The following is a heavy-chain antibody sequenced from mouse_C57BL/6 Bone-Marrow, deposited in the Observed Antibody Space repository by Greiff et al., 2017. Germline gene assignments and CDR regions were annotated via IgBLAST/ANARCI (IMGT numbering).Heavy chain of an antibody. CDR2: ISDGGSYT. D-gene: IGHD2-2*01. J-gene: IGHJ2*01. CDR1: GFTFSSYA. V-gene: IGHV5-4*01. CDR3: AREGWLRRGRRYFDY. Sequence: EVQLVESGGGLVKPGGSLKLSCAASGFTFSSYAMSWVRQTPEKRLEWVATISDGGSYTYYPDNVKGRFTISRDNAKNNLYLQMSHLKSEDTAMYYCAREGWLRRGRRYFDYWGQGTTLTVSS.